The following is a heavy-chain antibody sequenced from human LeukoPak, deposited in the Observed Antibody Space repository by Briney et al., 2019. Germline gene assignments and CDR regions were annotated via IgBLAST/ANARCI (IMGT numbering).Heavy chain of an antibody. J-gene: IGHJ3*02. CDR1: GFTFSSYV. V-gene: IGHV3-30*04. CDR2: ISYDGSNK. CDR3: ARDRPMIVVADAFDI. Sequence: GRSLRLSCAASGFTFSSYVMHWVRQAPRKGLEWVAVISYDGSNKYYADSVKGRFTISRDNSKNTLYLQMNSLRAEDTAVYYCARDRPMIVVADAFDIWGQGTMVTVSS. D-gene: IGHD3-22*01.